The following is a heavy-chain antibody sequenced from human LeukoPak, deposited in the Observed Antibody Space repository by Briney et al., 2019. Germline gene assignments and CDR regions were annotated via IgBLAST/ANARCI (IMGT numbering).Heavy chain of an antibody. Sequence: GGSLRLSCAASGFTFDDYAMHWVRQAPGKGLEWVSGISWNSGSIGYADSVKGRFTISTDNAKNSLYLQMNSLRAEDTALYYCAKDPEVVPAGYFDYWGQGTLVAVSS. CDR2: ISWNSGSI. CDR1: GFTFDDYA. D-gene: IGHD2-2*01. V-gene: IGHV3-9*01. J-gene: IGHJ4*02. CDR3: AKDPEVVPAGYFDY.